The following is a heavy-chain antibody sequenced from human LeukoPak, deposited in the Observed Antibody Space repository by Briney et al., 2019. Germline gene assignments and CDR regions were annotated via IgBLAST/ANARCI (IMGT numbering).Heavy chain of an antibody. D-gene: IGHD2-2*02. CDR1: VYTFTSYG. V-gene: IGHV1-18*01. J-gene: IGHJ4*02. CDR3: ARGGSVGYQLLYFHRHFDY. CDR2: ISAYNGNT. Sequence: ASVKVSCKASVYTFTSYGISWVRQAPGQGLEWMGWISAYNGNTNYAQKLQGRVTMTTDTSTSTAYMELRSLRSDDTAVYYCARGGSVGYQLLYFHRHFDYWGQGTLVTVSS.